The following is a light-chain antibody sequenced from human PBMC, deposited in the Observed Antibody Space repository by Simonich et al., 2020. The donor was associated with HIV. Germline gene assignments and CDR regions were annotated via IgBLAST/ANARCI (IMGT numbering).Light chain of an antibody. V-gene: IGLV1-44*01. CDR1: SSNIGSDT. CDR3: AAWDDSLNGWV. Sequence: SVLTQPPSASGTPGQRVTISCSGSSSNIGSDTVNWYQQLPGTAPKLLIYRKNPRPSGVPDRFSGSKSGTSASLAISWLQSEDEADYYCAAWDDSLNGWVFGGGTKLTVL. CDR2: RKN. J-gene: IGLJ3*02.